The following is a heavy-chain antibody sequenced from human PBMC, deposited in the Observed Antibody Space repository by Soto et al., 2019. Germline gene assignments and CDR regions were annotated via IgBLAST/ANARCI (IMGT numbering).Heavy chain of an antibody. J-gene: IGHJ5*02. V-gene: IGHV3-30*03. CDR1: GFTFSNYD. D-gene: IGHD6-13*01. CDR2: TSYDGSNN. Sequence: QVQLVESGGGVVQPGRSLRLSCAASGFTFSNYDMYWVRQAPGKGLEWVAVTSYDGSNNYYADSVKGRFTISRDNSKNSLYLQMNSLRAEDTAVYYCARGLSAAAGRADQVAWGQGTLVTVSS. CDR3: ARGLSAAAGRADQVA.